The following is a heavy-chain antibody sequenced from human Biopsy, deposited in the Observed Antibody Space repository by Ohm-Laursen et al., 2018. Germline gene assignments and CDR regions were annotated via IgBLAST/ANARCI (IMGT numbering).Heavy chain of an antibody. Sequence: SETLSLTCAVGGGSFSGYDSTWIRQPPGKGLGWVGEFSHTGTTIYNPSLKSRLTISVDKSKNHFSLRLTSVTAADTATYFCARGPYGDNAGAFDVWGQGTVVTVSS. CDR1: GGSFSGYD. J-gene: IGHJ3*01. CDR2: FSHTGTT. D-gene: IGHD4/OR15-4a*01. CDR3: ARGPYGDNAGAFDV. V-gene: IGHV4-34*01.